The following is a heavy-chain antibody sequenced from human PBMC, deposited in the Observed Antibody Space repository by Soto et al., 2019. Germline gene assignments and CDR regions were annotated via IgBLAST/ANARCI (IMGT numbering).Heavy chain of an antibody. Sequence: PSETLSLTCTVSGGSISSYYWSWIRQPPGKGLEWIGYIYYSGSTNYNPSLKSRVTISVDTSKNQFSLKLSSVTAADTAVYYCARSIPTKTYYYYGMDVWGQGTTVTVSS. D-gene: IGHD2-2*02. CDR1: GGSISSYY. CDR2: IYYSGST. J-gene: IGHJ6*02. V-gene: IGHV4-59*01. CDR3: ARSIPTKTYYYYGMDV.